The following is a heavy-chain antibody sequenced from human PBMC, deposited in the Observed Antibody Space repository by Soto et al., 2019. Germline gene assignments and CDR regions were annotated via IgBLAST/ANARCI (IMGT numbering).Heavy chain of an antibody. V-gene: IGHV3-23*01. CDR1: GFTFSSYA. CDR2: ITYNSDTT. D-gene: IGHD3-22*01. J-gene: IGHJ4*02. CDR3: TKGNIGYYFDY. Sequence: GGSLRLSCAASGFTFSSYAMTWVRQAPGQGLEWVSAITYNSDTTYYADSVKGRFTISRDNSKNTLYLEMNSLRAEDTAIYYCTKGNIGYYFDYWGQGSVVTVYS.